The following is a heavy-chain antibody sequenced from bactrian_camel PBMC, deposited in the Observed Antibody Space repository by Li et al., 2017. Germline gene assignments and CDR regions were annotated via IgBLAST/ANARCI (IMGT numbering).Heavy chain of an antibody. J-gene: IGHJ6*01. CDR2: IYVGVRNT. D-gene: IGHD5*01. CDR1: GDTFSSNC. V-gene: IGHV3S54*01. Sequence: HVQLVESGGGSVQAGGSLRLSCAASGDTFSSNCMGWYRQAPGQEREGVAAIYVGVRNTWYADSVKGRFTISQDSGKSTVYLQVNSLKPEDSAMYYCAAWDVWGGDRCYAGQYTVGDLGYWGQGTQVTVSS. CDR3: AAWDVWGGDRCYAGQYTVGDLGY.